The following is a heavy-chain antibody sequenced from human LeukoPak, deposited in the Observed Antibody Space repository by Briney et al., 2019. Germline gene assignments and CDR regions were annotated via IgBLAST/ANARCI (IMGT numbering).Heavy chain of an antibody. Sequence: NPGGSLRLSCAASGFNFGGHYMSWLRQAPGKGPEWISYISGNGGDIAYADSVKGRFTISRDNAKNSLHLQMNRLRVEDTAVYHCVSHSGRAGGQWGQGTLIAVSS. CDR3: VSHSGRAGGQ. CDR1: GFNFGGHY. V-gene: IGHV3-11*01. CDR2: ISGNGGDI. J-gene: IGHJ4*02. D-gene: IGHD3-10*01.